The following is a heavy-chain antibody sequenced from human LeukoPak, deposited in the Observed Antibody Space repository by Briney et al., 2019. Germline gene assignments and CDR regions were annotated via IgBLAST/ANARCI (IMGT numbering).Heavy chain of an antibody. D-gene: IGHD3-9*01. Sequence: SVKVSCKSSGYTFTYRYLHWVRQAPGQALAWVGWITPFNGNTNYAQKFQDRVTITRDRSMSTAYMELSSLRSEDTAMYYCARDLLRDVLRYFDWLGDRANYGMDVWGQGTTVTVSS. CDR1: GYTFTYRY. CDR3: ARDLLRDVLRYFDWLGDRANYGMDV. CDR2: ITPFNGNT. J-gene: IGHJ6*02. V-gene: IGHV1-45*02.